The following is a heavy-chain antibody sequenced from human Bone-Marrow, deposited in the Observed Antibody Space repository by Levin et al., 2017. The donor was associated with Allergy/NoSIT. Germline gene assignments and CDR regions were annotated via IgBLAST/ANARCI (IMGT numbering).Heavy chain of an antibody. CDR3: ARHYSSDYGIDY. CDR2: IYPGDSDT. J-gene: IGHJ4*02. V-gene: IGHV5-51*01. CDR1: GYSFTSHW. D-gene: IGHD4-17*01. Sequence: GESLKISCKGSGYSFTSHWIAWVRQMPGYGLEWMGIIYPGDSDTKYSPSFQGHVTISADKSISTAYLQWSSLKASDTAIYYCARHYSSDYGIDYWGQGTLVTVSS.